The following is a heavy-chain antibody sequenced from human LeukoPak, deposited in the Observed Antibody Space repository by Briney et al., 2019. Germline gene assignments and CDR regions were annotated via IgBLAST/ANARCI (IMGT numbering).Heavy chain of an antibody. V-gene: IGHV1-2*02. CDR3: ARKYSSSWFRSVPGYGMDV. Sequence: ASVKVSCKASGYTFTGYYMHWVRQAPGQGLEWMGWINPNSGGTNYAQKFQGRVTMTRDTSISTAYMELSRLRSDDTAVYYCARKYSSSWFRSVPGYGMDVWGQGTTVTVSS. J-gene: IGHJ6*02. CDR2: INPNSGGT. D-gene: IGHD6-13*01. CDR1: GYTFTGYY.